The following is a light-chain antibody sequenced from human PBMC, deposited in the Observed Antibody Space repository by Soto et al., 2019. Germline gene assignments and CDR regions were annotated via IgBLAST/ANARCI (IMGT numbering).Light chain of an antibody. J-gene: IGKJ5*01. Sequence: DIAMTQSPLSLPVTPGEAASISCRSSQSRLHKNGNNYFNWYLQKPGQSPQLXXYKVSNRDSGVPARFSGSVSGTDCAMKISRVEPEDGWVYYCMQDTHWTITFGQGTRLEI. CDR3: MQDTHWTIT. V-gene: IGKV2-28*01. CDR1: QSRLHKNGNNY. CDR2: KVS.